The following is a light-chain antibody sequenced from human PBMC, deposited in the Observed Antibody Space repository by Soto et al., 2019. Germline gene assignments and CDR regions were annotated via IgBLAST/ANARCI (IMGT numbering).Light chain of an antibody. CDR3: LQDHNYPRT. Sequence: AIQMTQSPSSLYAAVGDRVTITCRASQDIKNELGWYQQKPGKAPNVLIYAASTLLSGVPSRFSGAGSGTDFTLTISSLQSEDFATYYCLQDHNYPRTFGQGTRVEIK. CDR1: QDIKNE. CDR2: AAS. J-gene: IGKJ1*01. V-gene: IGKV1-6*01.